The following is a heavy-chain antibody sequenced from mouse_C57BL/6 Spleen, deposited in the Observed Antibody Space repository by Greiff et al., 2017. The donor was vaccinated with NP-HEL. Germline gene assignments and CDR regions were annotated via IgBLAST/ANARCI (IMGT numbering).Heavy chain of an antibody. D-gene: IGHD2-1*01. CDR1: GFSFNTYA. Sequence: EVMLVESGGGLVQPKGSLKLSCAASGFSFNTYAMNWVRQAPGKGLEWVARIRSKSNNYATYYADSVKDRFTISRDDSESMLYLQMNNLKTEDTAMYYCVRQDYYGNFDYWGQGTTLTVSS. J-gene: IGHJ2*01. CDR2: IRSKSNNYAT. CDR3: VRQDYYGNFDY. V-gene: IGHV10-1*01.